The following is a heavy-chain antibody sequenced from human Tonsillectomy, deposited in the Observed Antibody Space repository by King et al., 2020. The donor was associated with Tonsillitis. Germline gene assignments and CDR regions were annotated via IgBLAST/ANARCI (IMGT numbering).Heavy chain of an antibody. V-gene: IGHV1-69*01. CDR1: GGIFSSSA. J-gene: IGHJ4*02. D-gene: IGHD3-10*01. CDR2: STPILRTA. Sequence: QLVQSGAEVKKPGSSVKVSCRASGGIFSSSAISWVRQAPGQGLEWMGGSTPILRTANLAQKFQGQVTISADESTSTAYMELSSLKSQDTAVYYCARGYGSGTYVYWGQGTLVTVSS. CDR3: ARGYGSGTYVY.